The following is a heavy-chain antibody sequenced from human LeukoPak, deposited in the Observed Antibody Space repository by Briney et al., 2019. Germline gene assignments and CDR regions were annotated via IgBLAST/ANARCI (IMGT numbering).Heavy chain of an antibody. D-gene: IGHD3-16*01. CDR3: ARGYYGEPGFHGGVFDY. CDR1: GGTFSSYA. J-gene: IGHJ4*02. CDR2: IIPIFGTA. V-gene: IGHV1-69*05. Sequence: SVKVSCKASGGTFSSYAISWVRQAPGQGLEWMGGIIPIFGTANYAQKFQGRVTIITDESTSTAYMELSSLRSEDTAVYYCARGYYGEPGFHGGVFDYWGQGTLVTVSS.